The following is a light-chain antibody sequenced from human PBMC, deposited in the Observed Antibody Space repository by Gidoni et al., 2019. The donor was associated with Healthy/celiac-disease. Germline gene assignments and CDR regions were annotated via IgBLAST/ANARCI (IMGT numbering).Light chain of an antibody. Sequence: QPALTQPASVSGSPGQSITIPCTGTSRDVGGYNYVSWYQQHPGKAPKLIIYEVSNRPSGVSNRFSGSKSGNTASLTISGLQAEDEADYYCSSYTSSSTYVFGTGTKVTVL. CDR1: SRDVGGYNY. CDR2: EVS. V-gene: IGLV2-14*01. J-gene: IGLJ1*01. CDR3: SSYTSSSTYV.